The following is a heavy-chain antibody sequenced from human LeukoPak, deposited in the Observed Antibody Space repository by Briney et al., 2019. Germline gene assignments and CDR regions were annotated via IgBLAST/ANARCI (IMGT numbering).Heavy chain of an antibody. J-gene: IGHJ4*02. D-gene: IGHD6-19*01. V-gene: IGHV3-23*01. CDR3: AKAESSGPDY. CDR1: GFTFTSSA. CDR2: ISGSGGST. Sequence: GGSLRLSCAASGFTFTSSAMHWFRQAPGKGLEWVSAISGSGGSTYYADSVKGRFTISRDNSKNTLYLQMNSLRAEDTAVYYCAKAESSGPDYWGQGTLVTVSS.